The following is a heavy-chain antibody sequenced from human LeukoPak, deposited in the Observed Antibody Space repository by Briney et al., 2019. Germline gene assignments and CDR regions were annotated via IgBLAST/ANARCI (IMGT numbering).Heavy chain of an antibody. CDR1: GFTFSSYS. V-gene: IGHV3-23*01. CDR2: ISGSGGST. J-gene: IGHJ4*02. D-gene: IGHD7-27*01. Sequence: GGSLRLSCAASGFTFSSYSMNWVRQAPGKGLEWVSAISGSGGSTYYADSVKGRFTISRDNSKNTLYLQMNSLRAEDTAVYYCAKQSPLAMDWGFDYWGQGTLVTVSS. CDR3: AKQSPLAMDWGFDY.